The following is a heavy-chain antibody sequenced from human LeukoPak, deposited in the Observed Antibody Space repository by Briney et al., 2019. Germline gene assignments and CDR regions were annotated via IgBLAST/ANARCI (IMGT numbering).Heavy chain of an antibody. J-gene: IGHJ4*02. V-gene: IGHV3-73*01. D-gene: IGHD2-2*01. CDR1: GFILSGSA. CDR3: TRWDCTTTGCYPFDY. CDR2: IRDKANSYAT. Sequence: GGSLRLSCAASGFILSGSAIHWVRQASGKGLEWVGRIRDKANSYATAYIASVKGRFTISRDDSKNTAYLQMSSLKTEDTAVYYCTRWDCTTTGCYPFDYWGQGILVTVSS.